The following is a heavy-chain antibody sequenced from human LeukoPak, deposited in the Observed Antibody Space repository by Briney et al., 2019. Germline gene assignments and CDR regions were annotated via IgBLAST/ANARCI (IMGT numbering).Heavy chain of an antibody. CDR3: ARGLTWTYTCYYYGMDV. CDR2: IYSGGST. D-gene: IGHD3-9*01. CDR1: GFTVSSNY. Sequence: PGGSLRLTCAASGFTVSSNYMSWVRQAPGKGLEWVSVIYSGGSTYYADSVKGRFTISRDNSKNTLYLQMNSLRAEDTAVYYCARGLTWTYTCYYYGMDVWGQGTTVTVSS. J-gene: IGHJ6*02. V-gene: IGHV3-66*01.